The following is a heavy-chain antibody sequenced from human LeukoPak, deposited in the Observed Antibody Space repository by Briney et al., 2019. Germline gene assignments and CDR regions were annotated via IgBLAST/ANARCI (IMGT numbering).Heavy chain of an antibody. CDR1: GFTFSSYG. Sequence: GGSLRLSCAASGFTFSSYGMHWVRQAPVKELEWVAVISYDGSNKYYADSVKGRFTISRDNSKNTLYLQMNSLRAEDTAVYYCAAYHKSTSRAHGYYYYRMDVWGQGTTVTVSS. CDR3: AAYHKSTSRAHGYYYYRMDV. D-gene: IGHD2-2*01. J-gene: IGHJ6*02. V-gene: IGHV3-30*03. CDR2: ISYDGSNK.